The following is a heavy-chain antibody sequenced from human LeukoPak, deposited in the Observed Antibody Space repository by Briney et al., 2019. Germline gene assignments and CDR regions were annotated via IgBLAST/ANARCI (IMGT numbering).Heavy chain of an antibody. J-gene: IGHJ4*02. CDR3: ARDRDYYGSGSYLGY. CDR2: INPSGGST. CDR1: GYTFTSYY. V-gene: IGHV1-46*01. D-gene: IGHD3-10*01. Sequence: ASVKVSCKASGYTFTSYYMHWVRQAPGQGLEWMGIINPSGGSTSYAQKFQGRVTMTRDMSTSTVYMELSSLRSEDTAVYYCARDRDYYGSGSYLGYWGQGTLVTVSS.